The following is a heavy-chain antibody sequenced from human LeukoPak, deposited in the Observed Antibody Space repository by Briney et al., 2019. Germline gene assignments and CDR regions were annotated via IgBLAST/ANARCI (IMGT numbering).Heavy chain of an antibody. CDR2: INPNSGGT. CDR1: GYTFTGYY. Sequence: ASVKVSCKASGYTFTGYYMHWVRQAPGQGLEWMGWINPNSGGTNYAQKFQGRVTMTRDTSISTPYMELSRLRSDDTAVYYCARELGGSYSAIDYWGQGTLVTVSS. V-gene: IGHV1-2*02. D-gene: IGHD1-26*01. J-gene: IGHJ4*02. CDR3: ARELGGSYSAIDY.